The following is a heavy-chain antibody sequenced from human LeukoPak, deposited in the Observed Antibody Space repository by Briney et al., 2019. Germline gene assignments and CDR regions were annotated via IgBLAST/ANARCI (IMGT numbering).Heavy chain of an antibody. CDR1: GFTFSSYG. CDR3: ARDSSWSPDY. J-gene: IGHJ4*02. CDR2: IWYDGSNK. V-gene: IGHV3-33*01. D-gene: IGHD2-8*02. Sequence: GGSLRLSCAASGFTFSSYGMHWVRQAPGKGLEWLALIWYDGSNKYYADSVKGRFTISRDNAKSSLYLQMNSLRAEDTAVYYCARDSSWSPDYWGQGTLVTVSS.